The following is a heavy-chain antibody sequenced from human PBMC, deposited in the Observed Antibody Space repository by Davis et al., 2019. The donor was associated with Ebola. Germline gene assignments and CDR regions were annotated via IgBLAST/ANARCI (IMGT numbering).Heavy chain of an antibody. CDR1: GGSFSDYY. D-gene: IGHD2/OR15-2a*01. Sequence: PSETLSLTCAVYGGSFSDYYWNWLRQPPGKGLEWIGDINHSGSTNYNPSLKSRVTIPVDRSKNQFSLKLTSVTAADTAVYFCARTDESIAFSFDSWGQGTLVTVSS. V-gene: IGHV4-34*01. CDR3: ARTDESIAFSFDS. CDR2: INHSGST. J-gene: IGHJ4*02.